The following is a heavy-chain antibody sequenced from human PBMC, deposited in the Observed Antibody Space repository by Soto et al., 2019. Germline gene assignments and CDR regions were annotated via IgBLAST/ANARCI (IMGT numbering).Heavy chain of an antibody. CDR3: AREGHSSSPSAFDI. D-gene: IGHD6-6*01. CDR2: MNPNSGNT. J-gene: IGHJ3*02. CDR1: GYTLTSYY. Sequence: GASVKVSCKASGYTLTSYYISWGRQAPGQGLEWMGWMNPNSGNTGYAQKFQGRVTMTRNTSISTAYMELSSLRSEDTAVYYCAREGHSSSPSAFDIWGQGTMVTVSS. V-gene: IGHV1-8*01.